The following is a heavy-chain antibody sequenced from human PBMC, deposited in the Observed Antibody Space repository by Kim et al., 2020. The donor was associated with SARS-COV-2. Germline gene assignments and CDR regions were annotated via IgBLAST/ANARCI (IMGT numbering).Heavy chain of an antibody. CDR3: ARAGTMVRGATFDY. D-gene: IGHD3-10*01. Sequence: NPSLKCRVTISVDTSKNQFSLKLSSVTAADTAVYYCARAGTMVRGATFDYWGQGTLVTVSS. V-gene: IGHV4-59*01. J-gene: IGHJ4*02.